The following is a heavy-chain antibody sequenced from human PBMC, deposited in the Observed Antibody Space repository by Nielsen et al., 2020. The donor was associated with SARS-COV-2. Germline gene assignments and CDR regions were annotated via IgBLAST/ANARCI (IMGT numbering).Heavy chain of an antibody. CDR1: GGSFGGYY. CDR2: IYYSGST. D-gene: IGHD4-17*01. V-gene: IGHV4-30-4*01. J-gene: IGHJ4*02. CDR3: ARSAGVTTVTTFAY. Sequence: SQTLSLTCAVYGGSFGGYYWSWIRQPPGKGLDWIGYIYYSGSTYYNPSLKSRVTISVDTSKNRFSLKLSSVTAADTAVYYCARSAGVTTVTTFAYWGQGTLVTVSS.